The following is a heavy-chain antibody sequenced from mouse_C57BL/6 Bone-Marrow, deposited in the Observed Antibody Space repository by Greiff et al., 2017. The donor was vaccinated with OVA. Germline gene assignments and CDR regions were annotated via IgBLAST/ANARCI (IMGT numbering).Heavy chain of an antibody. Sequence: QVQLKESGAELARPGASVKLSCKASGYTFTSYGISWVKQRTGQGLEWIGEIYPRSGNTYYNEKFKGKATLTADKSSSTAYMELRSLASYDSAVYFCAPTLVYFDYWGQGTTLTVSS. CDR3: APTLVYFDY. CDR2: IYPRSGNT. CDR1: GYTFTSYG. V-gene: IGHV1-81*01. J-gene: IGHJ2*01. D-gene: IGHD2-2*01.